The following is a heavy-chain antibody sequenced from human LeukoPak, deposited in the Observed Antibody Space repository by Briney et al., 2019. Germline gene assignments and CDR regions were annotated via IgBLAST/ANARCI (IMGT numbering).Heavy chain of an antibody. V-gene: IGHV3-30-3*01. J-gene: IGHJ4*02. CDR3: AGDRWPGAPDYLDS. D-gene: IGHD4-23*01. Sequence: PGRSLRLSCAASGFIFSHDAIHWVRQAPGKGLEWVAVISKDGITKIYRDSVKGRFTISTDSSKNTVYLQMTGLEVGDTAVYYCAGDRWPGAPDYLDSWGQGTLVAVSS. CDR2: ISKDGITK. CDR1: GFIFSHDA.